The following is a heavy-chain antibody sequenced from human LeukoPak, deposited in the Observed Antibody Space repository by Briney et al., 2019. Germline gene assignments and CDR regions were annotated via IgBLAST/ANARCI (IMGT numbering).Heavy chain of an antibody. CDR1: GFTFSDYY. Sequence: PGGSLRLSCAASGFTFSDYYMSWIRQAPGKGLEWVSDISSSGGSIKYADSVKGRFTISRDNATNSLYLQMNNLRAEDTAVYYCARDHEVLGSGWTYYHLDVWGKGTTVTVSS. CDR2: ISSSGGSI. CDR3: ARDHEVLGSGWTYYHLDV. V-gene: IGHV3-11*04. J-gene: IGHJ6*03. D-gene: IGHD6-19*01.